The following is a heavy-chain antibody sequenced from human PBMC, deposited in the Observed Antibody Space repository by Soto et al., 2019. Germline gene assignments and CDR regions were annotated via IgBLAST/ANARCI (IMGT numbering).Heavy chain of an antibody. CDR3: ARALDSSGWYGDDAFDI. Sequence: QVQLQESGPGLVKPSETLSLTCTVSGGSISNKYWSWIRQPAGKGLEWIGRMSSSGVTNYSPSFKSRVTMSVDISKNQFSLKLSSVTATDAAVYYCARALDSSGWYGDDAFDIWGQGTMVTVSS. CDR2: MSSSGVT. J-gene: IGHJ3*02. CDR1: GGSISNKY. V-gene: IGHV4-4*07. D-gene: IGHD6-19*01.